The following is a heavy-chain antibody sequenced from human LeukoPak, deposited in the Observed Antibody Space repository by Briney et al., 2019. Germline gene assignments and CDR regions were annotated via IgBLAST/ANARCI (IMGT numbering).Heavy chain of an antibody. CDR1: GYTFTSYG. CDR3: ALTASMVRGVITKPFDY. Sequence: GASVKVSCKASGYTFTSYGISWVRQAPGQGLEWMGWISAYNGNTNYAQKLQGRVTMTTDTSTSTAYMELSSLRSEDTAVYYCALTASMVRGVITKPFDYWGQGTLVTVSS. J-gene: IGHJ4*02. CDR2: ISAYNGNT. V-gene: IGHV1-18*01. D-gene: IGHD3-10*01.